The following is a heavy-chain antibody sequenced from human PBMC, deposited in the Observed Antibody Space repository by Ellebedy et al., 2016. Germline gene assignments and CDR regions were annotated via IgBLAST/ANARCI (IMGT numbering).Heavy chain of an antibody. D-gene: IGHD4-23*01. CDR1: GFSLSTSGVG. CDR2: IYWDDDK. CDR3: ARVLYGGNSYWYFDL. J-gene: IGHJ2*01. V-gene: IGHV2-5*02. Sequence: SGPTLVKPTQTLTLTCTFSGFSLSTSGVGVGWIRQPPGKALEWLALIYWDDDKRYSPSLKSRLTISKDTSKSQVVLSMTNMDPVDTATYYCARVLYGGNSYWYFDLWGRGTLVTVSS.